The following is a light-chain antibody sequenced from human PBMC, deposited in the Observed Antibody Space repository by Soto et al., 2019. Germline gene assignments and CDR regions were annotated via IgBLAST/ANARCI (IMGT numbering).Light chain of an antibody. CDR3: HLYNRSPYN. V-gene: IGKV3-20*01. CDR2: GAS. J-gene: IGKJ2*01. CDR1: QSVNNNY. Sequence: EIVLTQSPGTLSLSPGERATLSCRASQSVNNNYLAWYQQKPGQAPRLLIYGASTRATGISDRFSGSGSGTDFTLTISRLEPEDVGVFYCHLYNRSPYNFGQGNKLEI.